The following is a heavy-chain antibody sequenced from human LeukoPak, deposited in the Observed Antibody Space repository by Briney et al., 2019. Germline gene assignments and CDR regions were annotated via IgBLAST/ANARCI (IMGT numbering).Heavy chain of an antibody. J-gene: IGHJ3*02. D-gene: IGHD4-17*01. CDR2: INHSGST. Sequence: SETLSLTCAVYGGSFSGYYWSWVRQPPGKGLEWIGEINHSGSTNYNPSLKSRVTISVDTSKNQFSLKLSSVTAADTAVYYCARLRNYGVGRPAFDIWGQGTMVTVSS. V-gene: IGHV4-34*01. CDR1: GGSFSGYY. CDR3: ARLRNYGVGRPAFDI.